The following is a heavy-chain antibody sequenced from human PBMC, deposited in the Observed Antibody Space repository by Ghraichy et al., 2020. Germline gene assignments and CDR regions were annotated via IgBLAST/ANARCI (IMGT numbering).Heavy chain of an antibody. V-gene: IGHV3-15*01. J-gene: IGHJ4*02. CDR3: TTAGDDGSGILWN. CDR1: GFTFSNAW. D-gene: IGHD3-10*01. Sequence: GASLRLSCTASGFTFSNAWMSWVRQAPGKGLEWVGRIKSKTDGGTTDYAAPVKGRFSISRDDSESTLYLQMNSLKTEDTAVYYCTTAGDDGSGILWNWGQGTLVTVSS. CDR2: IKSKTDGGTT.